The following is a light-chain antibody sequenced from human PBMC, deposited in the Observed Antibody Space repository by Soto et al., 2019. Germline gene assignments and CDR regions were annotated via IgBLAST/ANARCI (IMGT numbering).Light chain of an antibody. V-gene: IGLV2-11*01. CDR3: FSYTANDNWV. J-gene: IGLJ3*02. CDR2: AVR. Sequence: QSVLTQPHPVSGSPGQSVTISCTGTNSDVGRYNSVSWYQQLPGKAPKIIISAVRQRPSGVPDRFSGSKSGNTASLTISGLQADDEADYFCFSYTANDNWVFGGGTKLTVL. CDR1: NSDVGRYNS.